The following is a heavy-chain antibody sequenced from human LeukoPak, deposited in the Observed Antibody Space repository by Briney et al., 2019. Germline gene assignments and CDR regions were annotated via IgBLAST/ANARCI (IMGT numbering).Heavy chain of an antibody. D-gene: IGHD3-10*01. CDR2: IYTSGST. CDR1: GGSFSGYY. J-gene: IGHJ5*02. V-gene: IGHV4-59*10. CDR3: ARGGGRGGGWFGELLPPTNWFDP. Sequence: SETLSLTCAVYGGSFSGYYWSWIRQPPGKGLEWIGRIYTSGSTNYNPSLKSRVTMSVDTSKNQFSLKLSSVTAADTAVYYCARGGGRGGGWFGELLPPTNWFDPWGQGTLVTVSS.